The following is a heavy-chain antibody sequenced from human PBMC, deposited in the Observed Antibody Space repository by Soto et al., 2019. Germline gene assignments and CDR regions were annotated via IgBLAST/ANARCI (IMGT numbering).Heavy chain of an antibody. Sequence: SVKVSFKASGFTFTSSAVQWVRQARGQRLEWIGWIVVGSGNTNYAQKFQERVTITRDMSTSTAYMELSSLRSEDTAVYYCAASNYPNYYYYGMDVWGQGTTVTVSS. CDR3: AASNYPNYYYYGMDV. D-gene: IGHD4-4*01. V-gene: IGHV1-58*01. CDR1: GFTFTSSA. CDR2: IVVGSGNT. J-gene: IGHJ6*02.